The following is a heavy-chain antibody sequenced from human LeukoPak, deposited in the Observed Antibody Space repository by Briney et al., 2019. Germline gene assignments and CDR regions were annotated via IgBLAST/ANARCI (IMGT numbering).Heavy chain of an antibody. Sequence: GRSLRLSCAASGFTFSSYGMLWVRQAPGKGLEWVAVISYDGSNKYYADSVKGRFTISRDNSKNTLYLQMNSLRAEDTAVYYCAKSPFWGQGTLVTVSS. CDR2: ISYDGSNK. J-gene: IGHJ4*02. CDR3: AKSPF. V-gene: IGHV3-30*18. CDR1: GFTFSSYG.